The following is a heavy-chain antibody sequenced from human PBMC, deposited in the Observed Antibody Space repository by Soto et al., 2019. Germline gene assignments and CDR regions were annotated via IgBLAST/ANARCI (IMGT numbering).Heavy chain of an antibody. V-gene: IGHV4-59*01. CDR2: IYYSGIT. CDR3: ARYKSNYYYGMDV. D-gene: IGHD1-20*01. J-gene: IGHJ6*02. CDR1: GGFISSYY. Sequence: SETLSLTCTVSGGFISSYYWSWIRQPPGKGLEWIGYIYYSGITNYNPSLKSRVTISVDTSKNQFSLKLSSVTAADTAVNYCARYKSNYYYGMDVWGQGTTVTVSS.